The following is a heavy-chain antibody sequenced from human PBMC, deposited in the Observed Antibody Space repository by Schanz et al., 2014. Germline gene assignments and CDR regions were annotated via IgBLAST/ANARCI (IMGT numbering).Heavy chain of an antibody. CDR1: GYTFTSDS. D-gene: IGHD6-13*01. V-gene: IGHV1-46*03. Sequence: QVQLVQSGAEVKKPGASVKVSCKASGYTFTSDSMHWVRQAPGQGLEWMGMINPSGGSTTYAQKFQGRVPMTRDTSTSTVYMELSSLRSEDTAVYYCARDGVDAAAGGNYWGQGTLVTVSS. J-gene: IGHJ4*02. CDR2: INPSGGST. CDR3: ARDGVDAAAGGNY.